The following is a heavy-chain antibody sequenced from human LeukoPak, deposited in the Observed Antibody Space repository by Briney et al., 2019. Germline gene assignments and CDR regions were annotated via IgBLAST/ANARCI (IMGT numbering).Heavy chain of an antibody. J-gene: IGHJ3*02. CDR3: ARVTESLASAFDI. CDR1: GGSVTDYY. Sequence: SETLSLTCTVSGGSVTDYYWSWIRQSPGKGLEWIGYIYYTGTSYNPSLKSRVTISADTSKNQFSLKLISVTAADTAVYYCARVTESLASAFDIWGQGTMVTVSS. CDR2: IYYTGT. D-gene: IGHD2-21*02. V-gene: IGHV4-59*02.